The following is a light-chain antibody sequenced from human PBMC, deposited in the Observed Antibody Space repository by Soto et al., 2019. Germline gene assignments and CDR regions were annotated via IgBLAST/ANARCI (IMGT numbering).Light chain of an antibody. J-gene: IGKJ1*01. CDR2: GAS. Sequence: EIVLTQSPGTLSLSPEERATLSCRATQSVSSSYLAWYQQKPGQAPRLLIYGASNRATGIPDRFSGSGSGTDFTLTISRLEPEDFAVYYCQQYGKTFGQGTKVEIK. CDR3: QQYGKT. CDR1: QSVSSSY. V-gene: IGKV3-20*01.